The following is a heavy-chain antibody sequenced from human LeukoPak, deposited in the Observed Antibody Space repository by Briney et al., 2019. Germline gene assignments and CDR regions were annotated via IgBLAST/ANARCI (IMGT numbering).Heavy chain of an antibody. CDR2: IYYSGST. CDR1: GGSISSYY. V-gene: IGHV4-59*01. Sequence: SETLSLTCTVSGGSISSYYWSWIRQPPGKGLEWIGYIYYSGSTNYNPSLKSRVTISVDTSKNQFSLKLSSVTAADTAVYYCARYGNDILTGYGWSDPWGQGTLVTVSS. D-gene: IGHD3-9*01. CDR3: ARYGNDILTGYGWSDP. J-gene: IGHJ5*02.